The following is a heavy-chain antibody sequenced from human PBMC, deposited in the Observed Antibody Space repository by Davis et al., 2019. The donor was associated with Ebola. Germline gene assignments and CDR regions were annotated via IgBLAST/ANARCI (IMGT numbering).Heavy chain of an antibody. J-gene: IGHJ4*02. CDR1: GFTFRGSA. CDR2: IRSKANSYAT. CDR3: TSWFRDLDY. Sequence: GGSLRLSCAASGFTFRGSAMHWVRQASGKGLEWVGRIRSKANSYATAYAASVEGRFTISRDDSKNTAYLQMNSLKTEDTAVYYCTSWFRDLDYWGQGTLVTVSS. D-gene: IGHD3-10*01. V-gene: IGHV3-73*01.